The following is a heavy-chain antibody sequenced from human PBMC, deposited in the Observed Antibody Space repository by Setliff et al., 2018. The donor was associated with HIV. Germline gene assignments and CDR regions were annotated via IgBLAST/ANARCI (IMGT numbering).Heavy chain of an antibody. Sequence: GASVKVSCKASGGTFSSYAISWVRQAPGQGLEWMGGIIPILGIANYAQRFRDRVTMTTDTSTRTAYMELRSLRSDDTAVYYCARDPSRWVQPVTRITAFDIWGQGTMVTVSS. CDR2: IIPILGIA. J-gene: IGHJ3*02. CDR3: ARDPSRWVQPVTRITAFDI. CDR1: GGTFSSYA. V-gene: IGHV1-69*10. D-gene: IGHD5-18*01.